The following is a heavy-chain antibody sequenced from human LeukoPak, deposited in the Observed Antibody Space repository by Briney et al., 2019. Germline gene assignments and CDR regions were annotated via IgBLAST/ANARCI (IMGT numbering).Heavy chain of an antibody. CDR1: GGSISSGGYY. D-gene: IGHD6-19*01. CDR3: ARSIAVAGTTFDY. V-gene: IGHV4-31*03. CDR2: IYYSGNT. J-gene: IGHJ4*02. Sequence: MPSETLSLTCTVSGGSISSGGYYWSWIRQHPGKGLEWIGYIYYSGNTYYNPSLKSRVTISVDTSKNQFSLNLSSVTAADTAVYYCARSIAVAGTTFDYWGQGTLVTVSS.